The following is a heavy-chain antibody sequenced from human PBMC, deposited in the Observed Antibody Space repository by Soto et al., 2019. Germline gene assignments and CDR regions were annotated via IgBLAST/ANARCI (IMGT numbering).Heavy chain of an antibody. D-gene: IGHD2-21*02. V-gene: IGHV4-59*01. Sequence: ASETLSLTCTVSGGSISGYYWSWIRQPPGKGLEWIGYMYKTGSTVYNPSFKSRVTISVDTSKNQFSLKLNSVTAADTAVYYCARDLWGYCGTDCYPLDVWGQGTTVT. J-gene: IGHJ6*02. CDR2: MYKTGST. CDR3: ARDLWGYCGTDCYPLDV. CDR1: GGSISGYY.